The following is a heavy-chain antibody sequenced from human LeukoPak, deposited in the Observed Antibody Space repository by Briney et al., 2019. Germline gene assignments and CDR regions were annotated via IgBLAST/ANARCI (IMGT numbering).Heavy chain of an antibody. V-gene: IGHV1-2*02. CDR1: GYTFTGYY. J-gene: IGHJ4*02. CDR2: INPNSGGT. CDR3: ARAPKGGQTWILGY. Sequence: ASVKVSCKASGYTFTGYYMHWVRQAPGQGLEWMGWINPNSGGTNYAQKFQGRVTMTRDTSISTAYMELSRLRSDDTAVYYCARAPKGGQTWILGYWDQGTLVTVSS. D-gene: IGHD5-18*01.